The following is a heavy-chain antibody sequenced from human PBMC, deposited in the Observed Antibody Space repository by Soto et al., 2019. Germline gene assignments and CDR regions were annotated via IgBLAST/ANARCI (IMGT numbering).Heavy chain of an antibody. CDR2: IYYSVST. Sequence: PSETLSLTCTVSGGSISSYYWSWIRQPPGKGLEWIGYIYYSVSTNYNPSLKSRVTISVDTSKNQFSLKLSSVTAADTAVYYCARVKGSGGSNHLGIYFDYWGQRTLVTVSS. V-gene: IGHV4-59*01. CDR3: ARVKGSGGSNHLGIYFDY. D-gene: IGHD7-27*01. J-gene: IGHJ4*02. CDR1: GGSISSYY.